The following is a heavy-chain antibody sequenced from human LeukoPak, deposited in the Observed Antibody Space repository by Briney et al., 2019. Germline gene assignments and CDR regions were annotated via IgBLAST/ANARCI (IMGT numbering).Heavy chain of an antibody. CDR3: AINGGGDSGYGNFDY. J-gene: IGHJ4*02. CDR1: GFTFSSYE. Sequence: GALRLSCAASGFTFSSYEMNWVRQAPGKGLEWVSYISSSGSTIYYADSVKGRFTISRDNAKKSLYLQMNSLRAEDTAFYYCAINGGGDSGYGNFDYWGQGTLVTVSS. D-gene: IGHD5-12*01. V-gene: IGHV3-48*03. CDR2: ISSSGSTI.